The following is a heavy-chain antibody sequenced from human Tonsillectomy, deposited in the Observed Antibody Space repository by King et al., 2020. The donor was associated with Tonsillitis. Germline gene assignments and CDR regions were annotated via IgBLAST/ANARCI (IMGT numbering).Heavy chain of an antibody. CDR3: ARDLIDCSSTSWLCDWFDP. J-gene: IGHJ5*02. Sequence: QLVQSGAEVKKPGASVKVSCKASGYTFSSYGISWVRQAPGQGLEWMGWISAYNGNTNYPQKLQGRVTMTTDTSTSTAYMELRSLRSDDTAVYYCARDLIDCSSTSWLCDWFDPWGQGTLVTVSS. D-gene: IGHD2-2*01. CDR1: GYTFSSYG. V-gene: IGHV1-18*01. CDR2: ISAYNGNT.